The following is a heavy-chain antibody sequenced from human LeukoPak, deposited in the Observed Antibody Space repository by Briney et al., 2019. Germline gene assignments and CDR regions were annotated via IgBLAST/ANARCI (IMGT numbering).Heavy chain of an antibody. Sequence: SETLSLTCTVSGGSISSSSYYWGWIRQPPGKGLEWIGSIYYSGSTYYNPSLKSRVTISVDTSKNQFSLKLSSVTAADTAVYYCARALSGGVDYWGQGTLVTVSS. D-gene: IGHD6-19*01. CDR1: GGSISSSSYY. CDR2: IYYSGST. CDR3: ARALSGGVDY. V-gene: IGHV4-39*07. J-gene: IGHJ4*02.